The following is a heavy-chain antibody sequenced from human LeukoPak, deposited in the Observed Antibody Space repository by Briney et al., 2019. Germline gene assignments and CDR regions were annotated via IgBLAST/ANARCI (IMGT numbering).Heavy chain of an antibody. V-gene: IGHV3-30-3*01. D-gene: IGHD3-3*01. CDR1: GFTVSSYA. Sequence: PGRSLRLSCAASGFTVSSYAMHWVRQAPGKGLEWVAVISYDGSNKYYADSVKGRFTISRDNSKNTLYLQMNSLRAGDTAVYYCARLIGYYDFWSGYSHDAFDIWGQGTMVTVSS. J-gene: IGHJ3*02. CDR3: ARLIGYYDFWSGYSHDAFDI. CDR2: ISYDGSNK.